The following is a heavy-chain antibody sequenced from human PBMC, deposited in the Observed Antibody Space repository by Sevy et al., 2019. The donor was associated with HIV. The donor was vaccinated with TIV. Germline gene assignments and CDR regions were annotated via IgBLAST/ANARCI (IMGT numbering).Heavy chain of an antibody. J-gene: IGHJ4*02. D-gene: IGHD2-21*02. CDR3: TRRASRVYGDHLNLY. V-gene: IGHV3-49*03. CDR2: IRSETYGETT. Sequence: GGSLRLSCTASGFTFGDYAMSWFRQAPGRGLEWVGFIRSETYGETTEYDASVKGRFTVSRDDSKGIVYLQMNSLKTEDTAVYYCTRRASRVYGDHLNLYWGQGTLVTVSS. CDR1: GFTFGDYA.